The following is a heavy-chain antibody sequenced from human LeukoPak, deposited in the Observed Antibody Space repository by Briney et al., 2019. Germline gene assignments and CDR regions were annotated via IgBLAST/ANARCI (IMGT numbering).Heavy chain of an antibody. CDR2: INPNSGGT. J-gene: IGHJ6*02. D-gene: IGHD6-6*01. CDR1: GYTFTGYY. Sequence: AASVKVSCKASGYTFTGYYMHWVRQAPGQGLEWMGWINPNSGGTNYAQKFQGRVTMTRDTSISTAYMELSRLRSDDTAVYYCATDPIRIAARLMDVWGQGTTVTVFS. CDR3: ATDPIRIAARLMDV. V-gene: IGHV1-2*02.